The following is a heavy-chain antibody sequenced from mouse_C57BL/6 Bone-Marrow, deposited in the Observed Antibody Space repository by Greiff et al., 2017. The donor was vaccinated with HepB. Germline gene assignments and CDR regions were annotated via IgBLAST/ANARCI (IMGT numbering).Heavy chain of an antibody. V-gene: IGHV1-81*01. CDR2: IYPRSGNT. CDR1: GYTFTSYG. CDR3: ARSDYGSRDAY. J-gene: IGHJ3*01. D-gene: IGHD1-1*01. Sequence: QVQLQQSGAELARPGASVKLSCKASGYTFTSYGISWVKQRTGQGLEWIGEIYPRSGNTYYNEKFKGKATLTADKSSSTAYMELRSLTSEDSEVYFCARSDYGSRDAYWGQGTLVTVSA.